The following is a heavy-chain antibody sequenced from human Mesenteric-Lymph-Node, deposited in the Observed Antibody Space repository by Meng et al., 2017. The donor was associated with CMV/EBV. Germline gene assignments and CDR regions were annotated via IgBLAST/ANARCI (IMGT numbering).Heavy chain of an antibody. D-gene: IGHD3-10*01. CDR3: ARGSGGTTAFDY. J-gene: IGHJ4*02. CDR1: GYSISSGDYY. CDR2: IYRSGTT. Sequence: LRLSCTVSGYSISSGDYYWSWIRQHPGKGLEWIAYIYRSGTTYHNPSLKSRVVISVDTSKNQFSLNVNAVTAADTAVYYYARGSGGTTAFDYWGQGTLVTVSS. V-gene: IGHV4-31*03.